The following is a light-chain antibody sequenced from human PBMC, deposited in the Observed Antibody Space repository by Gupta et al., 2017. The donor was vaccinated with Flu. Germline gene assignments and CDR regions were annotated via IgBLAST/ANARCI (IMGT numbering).Light chain of an antibody. V-gene: IGKV1-5*03. CDR3: QQENSCSYT. J-gene: IGKJ2*01. Sequence: DIQMTQSPSTLSASVGDRVTITCRASQSIDSYLAWYQQKPGKAPNLLIYRASTLQSGVPSRFSGSGSGTEFTLTISSLQPHDFATYYCQQENSCSYTFGQGTKVEIK. CDR2: RAS. CDR1: QSIDSY.